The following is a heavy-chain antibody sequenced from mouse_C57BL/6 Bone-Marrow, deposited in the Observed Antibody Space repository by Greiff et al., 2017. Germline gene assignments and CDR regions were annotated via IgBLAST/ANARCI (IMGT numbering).Heavy chain of an antibody. D-gene: IGHD1-1*01. J-gene: IGHJ1*03. Sequence: VQLQQSGPELVKPGASVKIPCKASGYTFTDYNMDWVKQSHGKSLEWIGDINPNNGGTIYNQKFKGKATLTVDKSSSTAYMELRSLTSEDTAVYYCARRDYYGSSYGCFDVWGTGTTVTVSS. CDR3: ARRDYYGSSYGCFDV. CDR1: GYTFTDYN. V-gene: IGHV1-18*01. CDR2: INPNNGGT.